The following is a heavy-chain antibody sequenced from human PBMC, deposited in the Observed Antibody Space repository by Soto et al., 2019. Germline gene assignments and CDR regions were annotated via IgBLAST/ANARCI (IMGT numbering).Heavy chain of an antibody. CDR1: GGSISSDY. D-gene: IGHD3-10*01. V-gene: IGHV4-59*01. J-gene: IGHJ4*02. CDR3: ARAPYGSGTKPYYFDY. CDR2: IYNSGST. Sequence: QVQLQESGPGLVKPSETLSLTCTVSGGSISSDYWSWIRQPPGKGLEWIGFIYNSGSTNYNPSLKSRVTTSIDTSRNHFSLLLSSVTAADTAVYYCARAPYGSGTKPYYFDYWGQGTLVTVSS.